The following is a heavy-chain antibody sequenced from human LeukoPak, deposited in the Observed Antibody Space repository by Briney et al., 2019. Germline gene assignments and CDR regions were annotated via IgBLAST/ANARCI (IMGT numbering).Heavy chain of an antibody. J-gene: IGHJ3*01. CDR3: AFSSGWFLKGAFDA. CDR1: GFAFGSYD. CDR2: IRYDGSYE. V-gene: IGHV3-30*02. Sequence: PGGSLRLSCVGSGFAFGSYDIHWVRQPPGKGLEWVASIRYDGSYEYYEDSVKGRFTLSRDISKSTLFLQMNTLRVEDTATYYCAFSSGWFLKGAFDAWGQGTRVSASS. D-gene: IGHD6-19*01.